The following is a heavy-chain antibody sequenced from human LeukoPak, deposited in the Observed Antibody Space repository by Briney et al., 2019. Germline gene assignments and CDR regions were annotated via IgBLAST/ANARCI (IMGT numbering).Heavy chain of an antibody. Sequence: GASVKVSCKASGYTFTSYDINWVRQATGQGLEWMGWMNPNSGNTGYAQKFQGRVTMTRNTSISTAYMELSSLRSEDTAVYYCARGSYYCGVIVVVTKPYYFDYWGQGTLVTVSS. D-gene: IGHD3-22*01. CDR3: ARGSYYCGVIVVVTKPYYFDY. CDR1: GYTFTSYD. CDR2: MNPNSGNT. V-gene: IGHV1-8*01. J-gene: IGHJ4*02.